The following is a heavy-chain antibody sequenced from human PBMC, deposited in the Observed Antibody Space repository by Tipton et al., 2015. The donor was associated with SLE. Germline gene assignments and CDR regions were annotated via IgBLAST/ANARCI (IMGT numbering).Heavy chain of an antibody. Sequence: TLSLTCTVSGGSISFVYWAWIRQPPGMGLEWIGSISHGGTTYYNPSLRSRVTVSADTSKNQFSLTVNSVTAADTAIYYCARRGLLVVPTWGQGTLVTVSS. V-gene: IGHV4-4*07. J-gene: IGHJ5*02. CDR3: ARRGLLVVPT. D-gene: IGHD2-2*01. CDR2: ISHGGTT. CDR1: GGSISFVY.